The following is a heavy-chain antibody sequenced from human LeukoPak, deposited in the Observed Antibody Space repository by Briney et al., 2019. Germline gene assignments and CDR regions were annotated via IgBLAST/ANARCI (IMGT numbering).Heavy chain of an antibody. Sequence: ASVTVSCKASGYTFTSYYMHWVRQAPGQGLEWMGIINPSGGSTSYAQKFQGRVTMTRDTSTSTVYMELSSLRSEDTAVYYCARVGSSGWYRGNGYFDYWGQGTLVTVSS. CDR3: ARVGSSGWYRGNGYFDY. CDR1: GYTFTSYY. CDR2: INPSGGST. J-gene: IGHJ4*02. V-gene: IGHV1-46*01. D-gene: IGHD6-19*01.